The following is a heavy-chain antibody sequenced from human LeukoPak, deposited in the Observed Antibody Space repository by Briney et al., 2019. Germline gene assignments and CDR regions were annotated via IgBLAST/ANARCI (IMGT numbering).Heavy chain of an antibody. V-gene: IGHV3-21*01. J-gene: IGHJ3*02. CDR1: GFTFSSYS. D-gene: IGHD1-26*01. CDR3: ARDEWGDAFDI. Sequence: GGSLRLSCAAPGFTFSSYSMNWVRQAPGKGLEWVSSISSSSSYIHSADSVRGRFTISRDNAKNSLFLQMNSLRAEDMAVYYCARDEWGDAFDIWGQGTMVTVFS. CDR2: ISSSSSYI.